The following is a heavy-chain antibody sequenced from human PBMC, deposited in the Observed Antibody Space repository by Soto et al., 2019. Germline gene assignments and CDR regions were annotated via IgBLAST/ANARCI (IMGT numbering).Heavy chain of an antibody. V-gene: IGHV4-59*01. CDR2: ISYSGTT. Sequence: PSETLSLTCTVSGGSLSSYYWSWIRRPPGMGLEWIASISYSGTTNYNSSLKSRVTISIDTSKNQFSLKFNSVTAADTAVYYCAREGYNFGPFDYWGQGALATVSS. D-gene: IGHD5-18*01. CDR3: AREGYNFGPFDY. J-gene: IGHJ4*02. CDR1: GGSLSSYY.